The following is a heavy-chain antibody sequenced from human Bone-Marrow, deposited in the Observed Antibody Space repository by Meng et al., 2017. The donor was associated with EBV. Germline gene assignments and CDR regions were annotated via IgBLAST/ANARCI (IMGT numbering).Heavy chain of an antibody. D-gene: IGHD1-26*01. Sequence: QVQLQEWGGGLLKPSEPRSRTGAVYGGSFRGYYWSWIRQPPGKGLEWIGEINHSGSTNYNPSLKSRVTISVDTSKNQFSLKLSSVTAADTAVYYCARARVGATRGTYFDYWGQGTLVTVSS. CDR1: GGSFRGYY. CDR2: INHSGST. J-gene: IGHJ4*02. CDR3: ARARVGATRGTYFDY. V-gene: IGHV4-34*01.